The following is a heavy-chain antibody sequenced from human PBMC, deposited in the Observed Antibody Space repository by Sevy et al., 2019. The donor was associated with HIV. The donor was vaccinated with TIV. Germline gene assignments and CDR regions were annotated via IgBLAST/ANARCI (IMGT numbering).Heavy chain of an antibody. CDR3: ARSPIFGYSSGRSMYYYYYMDV. D-gene: IGHD6-19*01. Sequence: SETLSLTCVVYGGSFSGYYWTWIRQPPGKGLEWIGEINHSGSTNYNPSLKSRVIISVDTSRNQFSLKVSSVTAADTAVYYCARSPIFGYSSGRSMYYYYYMDVWGKGTTVTVSS. V-gene: IGHV4-34*01. J-gene: IGHJ6*03. CDR1: GGSFSGYY. CDR2: INHSGST.